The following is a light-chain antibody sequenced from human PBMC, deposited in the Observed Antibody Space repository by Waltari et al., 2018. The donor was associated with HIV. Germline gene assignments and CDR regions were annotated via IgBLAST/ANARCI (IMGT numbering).Light chain of an antibody. J-gene: IGLJ3*02. CDR3: CSYAGNYTGV. Sequence: QSALTQPRSVSGSPGQSVTISCTGTSSDVGAYNYVSWYQQHPGKAPKLILYDVTRRPSGLPDRFSGAKSGNTASLTISVLQAEDEADYYCCSYAGNYTGVFGGGTKLTVL. CDR1: SSDVGAYNY. V-gene: IGLV2-11*01. CDR2: DVT.